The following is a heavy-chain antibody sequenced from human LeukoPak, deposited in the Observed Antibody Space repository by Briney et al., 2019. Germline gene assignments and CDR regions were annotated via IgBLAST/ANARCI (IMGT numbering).Heavy chain of an antibody. CDR1: GFTFSSYA. D-gene: IGHD3-10*01. CDR3: ATDLNLDALTMVRGVTPQTY. V-gene: IGHV3-30*02. CDR2: IRYDGSNK. J-gene: IGHJ4*02. Sequence: GGSLRLSCAASGFTFSSYAMHWVRQAPGKGLEWVAFIRYDGSNKYYADSVKGRFTISRDNSKNTLYLQMNSLRSEDTAVYYCATDLNLDALTMVRGVTPQTYWGQGTLVTVSS.